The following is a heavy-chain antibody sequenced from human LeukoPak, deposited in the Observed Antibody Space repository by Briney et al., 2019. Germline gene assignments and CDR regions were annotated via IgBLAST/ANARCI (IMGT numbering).Heavy chain of an antibody. CDR3: ARGYGDYDFFFNY. V-gene: IGHV3-20*04. CDR1: GFTFDAYG. J-gene: IGHJ4*02. D-gene: IGHD4-17*01. CDR2: INWNGGST. Sequence: GGSLRLSCAASGFTFDAYGMSWVRQAPGKGLEWVSGINWNGGSTGYADSVKGRFTISRDNAKNSLYLQMNSLRAEDTAFYYCARGYGDYDFFFNYWGQGTLVTVSS.